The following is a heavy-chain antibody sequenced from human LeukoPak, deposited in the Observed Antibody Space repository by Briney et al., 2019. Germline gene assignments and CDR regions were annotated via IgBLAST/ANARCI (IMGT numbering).Heavy chain of an antibody. J-gene: IGHJ4*02. V-gene: IGHV3-33*06. D-gene: IGHD4-11*01. Sequence: GGSLRLSCAASGLTFSHYGFHWVRQAPGKGLEWVAVIWSDGTNQFYADSVKGRFTISRDYSQKTVYPEMHSLRTEDTAMYYCAKDAQRGFDYSNSLEYWGPGTLVTVSS. CDR1: GLTFSHYG. CDR3: AKDAQRGFDYSNSLEY. CDR2: IWSDGTNQ.